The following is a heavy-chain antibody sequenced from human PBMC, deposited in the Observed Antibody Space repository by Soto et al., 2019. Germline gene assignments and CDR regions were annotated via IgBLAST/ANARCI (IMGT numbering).Heavy chain of an antibody. Sequence: VSAGLTSPERYHWGCIRQPPGKGLEWIGSIYYRGNTYYNPSLKSRVTISVDTSKNQFSLKLSSVTAADTAVYYCAREGGGYCSGGSCQVDYWGQGTLVTVS. CDR2: IYYRGNT. CDR3: AREGGGYCSGGSCQVDY. V-gene: IGHV4-39*02. J-gene: IGHJ4*02. D-gene: IGHD2-15*01. CDR1: AGLTSPERYH.